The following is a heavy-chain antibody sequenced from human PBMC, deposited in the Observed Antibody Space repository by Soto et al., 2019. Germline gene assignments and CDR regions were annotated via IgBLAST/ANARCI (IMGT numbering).Heavy chain of an antibody. CDR3: GRYGVVGALDY. Sequence: QVPLVQSGAEVKKPGASVKVSCQASGYRFVSYGISWVRQAPGQGLEWMGWISGYNEITKYAEKFQDRVTMTTDTSTNTAYMELRSLRSDDTAVYYCGRYGVVGALDYWGQGTLVTVSS. CDR1: GYRFVSYG. J-gene: IGHJ4*02. D-gene: IGHD2-15*01. V-gene: IGHV1-18*01. CDR2: ISGYNEIT.